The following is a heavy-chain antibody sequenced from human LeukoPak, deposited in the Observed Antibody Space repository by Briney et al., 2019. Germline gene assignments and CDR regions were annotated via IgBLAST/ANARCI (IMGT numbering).Heavy chain of an antibody. D-gene: IGHD3-10*01. CDR2: MNPNSGNT. J-gene: IGHJ4*02. CDR1: GYTFTSYD. Sequence: ASVKVSCKASGYTFTSYDINWVRQATGQGLEWMEWMNPNSGNTGYAQKFQGRVTMTRNTSISTAYMELSSLRSEDTAVYYCARGNHYYGSGSSFFDYWGQGTLVTASS. CDR3: ARGNHYYGSGSSFFDY. V-gene: IGHV1-8*01.